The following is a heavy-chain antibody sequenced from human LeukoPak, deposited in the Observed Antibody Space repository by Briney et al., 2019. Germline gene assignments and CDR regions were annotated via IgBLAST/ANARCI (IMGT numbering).Heavy chain of an antibody. CDR1: GYSFTGYY. J-gene: IGHJ3*02. Sequence: ASVKVSCKASGYSFTGYYMHWVRQAPGQGLEWMGWINPNSGGTDYAQKFQGRVTMTRDTSISTAYMELSRLRSDDTAVYYCARAYNWNMNAFDIWGQGTMVTVSS. CDR3: ARAYNWNMNAFDI. D-gene: IGHD1/OR15-1a*01. V-gene: IGHV1-2*02. CDR2: INPNSGGT.